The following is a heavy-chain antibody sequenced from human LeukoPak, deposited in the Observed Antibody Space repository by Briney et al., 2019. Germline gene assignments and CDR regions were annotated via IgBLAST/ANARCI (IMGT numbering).Heavy chain of an antibody. CDR1: GGSISSSNW. V-gene: IGHV4-4*02. Sequence: SETLSLTCAVSGGSISSSNWWSWVRQPPGKGLEWIGEIYHSGSTNYNPSLKSRVTISVDKSKNQFSLKLSSVTAADTAVYYCARKDCYDSSGYFYWGQGTLVTVSS. CDR2: IYHSGST. CDR3: ARKDCYDSSGYFY. J-gene: IGHJ4*02. D-gene: IGHD3-22*01.